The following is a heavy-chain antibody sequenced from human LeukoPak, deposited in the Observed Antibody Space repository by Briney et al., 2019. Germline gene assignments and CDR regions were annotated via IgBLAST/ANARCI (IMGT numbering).Heavy chain of an antibody. CDR1: GFTFSSYS. Sequence: HSGGSLRPPCAASGFTFSSYSMNWVRQAPGKGREWVSYISSSSSTIYYAHSVKGRFTISRDNAKNSLYLQMNSLRAEDTAVYYCARETTNYYDSSGYYYWDYWGQGTLVTVSS. CDR2: ISSSSSTI. D-gene: IGHD3-22*01. J-gene: IGHJ4*02. V-gene: IGHV3-48*04. CDR3: ARETTNYYDSSGYYYWDY.